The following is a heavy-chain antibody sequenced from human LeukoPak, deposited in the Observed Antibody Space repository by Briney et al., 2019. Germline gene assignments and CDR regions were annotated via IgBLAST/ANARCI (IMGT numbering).Heavy chain of an antibody. J-gene: IGHJ6*03. CDR2: IYYSGNT. CDR1: GGSISSYY. V-gene: IGHV4-59*12. Sequence: KPSETLSLTCTVSGGSISSYYWSWIRQPPGKGLEWIGYIYYSGNTYYNPSLKSRVTISVDTSKNQFSLKVRSVTAADTAVYYCARDSLDYYYMDVWGKGTTVTVSS. CDR3: ARDSLDYYYMDV.